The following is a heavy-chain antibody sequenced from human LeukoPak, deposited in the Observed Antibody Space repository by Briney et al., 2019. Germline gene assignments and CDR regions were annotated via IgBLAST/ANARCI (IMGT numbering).Heavy chain of an antibody. CDR2: IRYDGSNK. CDR3: AKDTLRYCSSTSCGWCGY. V-gene: IGHV3-30*02. Sequence: PGGSLRLSCAACGFTFSSYGMHWLRQAPGKGLEWVAFIRYDGSNKYYADSVKGRFTISRDNSKNTLYLQMNSLRAEDTAVYYCAKDTLRYCSSTSCGWCGYWGQGTLVTVS. CDR1: GFTFSSYG. D-gene: IGHD2-2*01. J-gene: IGHJ4*02.